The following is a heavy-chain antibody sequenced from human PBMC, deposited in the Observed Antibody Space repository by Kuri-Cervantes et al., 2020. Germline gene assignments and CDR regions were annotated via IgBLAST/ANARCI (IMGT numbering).Heavy chain of an antibody. D-gene: IGHD3-10*01. J-gene: IGHJ6*02. Sequence: ASVKGSCKASVYTFTGYYMHWVRQAPGQGLEWMGWINPNSGGTNYAQKFQGWVTMTRDTSISTAYMELSRLRSDDTAVYYCARDRTLWFGTGYGMDVWGQGTTVTVSS. CDR2: INPNSGGT. CDR3: ARDRTLWFGTGYGMDV. CDR1: VYTFTGYY. V-gene: IGHV1-2*04.